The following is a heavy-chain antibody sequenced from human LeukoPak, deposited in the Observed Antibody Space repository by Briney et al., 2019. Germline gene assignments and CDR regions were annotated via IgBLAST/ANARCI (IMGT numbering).Heavy chain of an antibody. J-gene: IGHJ6*03. D-gene: IGHD2-2*02. Sequence: GGSLRLSCAASVFTVSSNYMSWVRQAPGKGLEWVADIEEDGSEKYYVDSVKGRFTISRDNAKNSLYLQMNSLRAEDTALYYCARLYCSSTSCHTLHYYYMDVWGKGTTVTVSS. CDR3: ARLYCSSTSCHTLHYYYMDV. CDR2: IEEDGSEK. V-gene: IGHV3-7*01. CDR1: VFTVSSNY.